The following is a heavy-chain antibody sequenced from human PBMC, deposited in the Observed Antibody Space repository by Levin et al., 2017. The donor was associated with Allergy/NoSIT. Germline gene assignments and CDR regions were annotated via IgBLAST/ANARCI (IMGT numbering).Heavy chain of an antibody. J-gene: IGHJ4*02. D-gene: IGHD3-22*01. V-gene: IGHV4-59*01. CDR1: GGSISSYY. CDR3: ARIGYDSSGYYPSGPDY. CDR2: IYYSGST. Sequence: SETLSLTCTVSGGSISSYYWSWIRQPPGKGLEWIGYIYYSGSTNYNPSLKSRVTISVDTSKNQFSLKLSSVTAADTAVYYCARIGYDSSGYYPSGPDYWGQGTLVTVSS.